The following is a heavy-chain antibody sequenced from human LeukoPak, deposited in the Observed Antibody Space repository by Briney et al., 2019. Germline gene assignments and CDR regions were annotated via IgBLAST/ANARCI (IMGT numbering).Heavy chain of an antibody. CDR3: ARRYYYGSGSPPYYFDY. D-gene: IGHD3-10*01. Sequence: GESLKISCKGSGYSFTSYWIGWVRQMPGKGLEWMGIIYPGDSDTRYSPSSQGQVTISADKSISTAYLQWSSLKASDTAMYYCARRYYYGSGSPPYYFDYWGQGTLVTVSS. V-gene: IGHV5-51*01. CDR1: GYSFTSYW. J-gene: IGHJ4*02. CDR2: IYPGDSDT.